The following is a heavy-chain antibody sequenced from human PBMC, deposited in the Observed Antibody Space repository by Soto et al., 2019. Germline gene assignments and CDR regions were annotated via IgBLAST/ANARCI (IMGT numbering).Heavy chain of an antibody. Sequence: EVQLLESGGGLVQPGGSLRLSCAASGFTFSSYAMSWVRQAPGKGLEWVSAISGSGGSTYYADSVKGRFTISRDNSKNTLYLPMNSLRAEDTAVYYCAKAHDSSGYYYGAAFDIWGQGTMVTVSS. CDR2: ISGSGGST. CDR3: AKAHDSSGYYYGAAFDI. CDR1: GFTFSSYA. V-gene: IGHV3-23*01. D-gene: IGHD3-22*01. J-gene: IGHJ3*02.